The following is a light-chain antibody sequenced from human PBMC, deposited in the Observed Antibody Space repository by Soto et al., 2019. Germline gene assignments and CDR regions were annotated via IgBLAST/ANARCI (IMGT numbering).Light chain of an antibody. Sequence: EIGMTQSPATLSVSPGERATLSCRASESVVNKLAWYQQRPGQAPRLLIYGASTRATGISARFSGSGSGTEFTLTISSLQSEDFAVYYCQQRSNWRYTFGQGTKLEIK. CDR1: ESVVNK. V-gene: IGKV3-15*01. J-gene: IGKJ2*01. CDR3: QQRSNWRYT. CDR2: GAS.